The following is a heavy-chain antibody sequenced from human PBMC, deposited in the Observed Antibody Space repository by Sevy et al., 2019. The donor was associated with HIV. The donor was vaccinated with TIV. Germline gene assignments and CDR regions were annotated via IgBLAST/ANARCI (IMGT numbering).Heavy chain of an antibody. D-gene: IGHD6-19*01. V-gene: IGHV5-51*01. CDR2: MSPGDSDP. J-gene: IGHJ4*02. CDR1: AYTFTTHW. CDR3: ARLDSYSIGWSPRYYFDY. Sequence: GESLKISCKDSAYTFTTHWIGWVRQMPGKGLEWMGIMSPGDSDPRYSPSFQGQVTMSVDKSVSTAYLQWHSLETSDTAIYYCARLDSYSIGWSPRYYFDYWGQGTLVTVSS.